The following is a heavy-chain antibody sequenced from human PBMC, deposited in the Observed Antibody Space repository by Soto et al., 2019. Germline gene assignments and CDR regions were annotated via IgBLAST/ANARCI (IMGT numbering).Heavy chain of an antibody. CDR3: ARSGRDDYGDYVLSY. Sequence: SETLSLTCTVSGGSISSVGYYWSWIRQHPGKGLEWIGYIYYSGSTYYNPSLKSRVTISVDTSKNQFSLKLSSVTAADTAVYYCARSGRDDYGDYVLSYWGQGTLVTVSS. CDR2: IYYSGST. D-gene: IGHD4-17*01. CDR1: GGSISSVGYY. V-gene: IGHV4-31*03. J-gene: IGHJ4*02.